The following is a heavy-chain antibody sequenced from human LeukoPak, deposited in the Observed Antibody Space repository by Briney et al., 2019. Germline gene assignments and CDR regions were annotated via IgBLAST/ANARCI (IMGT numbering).Heavy chain of an antibody. CDR1: GYTFTSYG. J-gene: IGHJ6*02. CDR2: ISAYNGNT. V-gene: IGHV1-18*01. CDR3: ARDYDVVVVAAEGTDGMDV. Sequence: GASVKVSCKASGYTFTSYGISWVRQAPGQGLEWMGWISAYNGNTNYAQKIQGRVTMTTDTSTSTAYMELRSLRSDDTAVYYCARDYDVVVVAAEGTDGMDVWGQGTTVTVSS. D-gene: IGHD2-15*01.